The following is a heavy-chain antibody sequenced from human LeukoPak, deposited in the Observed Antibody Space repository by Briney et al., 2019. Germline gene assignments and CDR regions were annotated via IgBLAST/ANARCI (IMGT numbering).Heavy chain of an antibody. V-gene: IGHV3-30*03. CDR1: GFTFSSYG. Sequence: GGSLRLSCAASGFTFSSYGMHWVRQAPGKGLEWVAVISYDGSNKYYADSVKGRFTISRDNSKNTLYLQMNSLRAEDTAVYYCLRDLNWSLDQWGQGTLVTVSS. CDR3: LRDLNWSLDQ. D-gene: IGHD1-20*01. J-gene: IGHJ4*02. CDR2: ISYDGSNK.